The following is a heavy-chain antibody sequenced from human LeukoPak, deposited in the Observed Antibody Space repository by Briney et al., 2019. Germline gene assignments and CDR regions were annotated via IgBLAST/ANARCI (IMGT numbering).Heavy chain of an antibody. V-gene: IGHV1-8*01. CDR1: GYTLISYD. CDR3: ARGGDSSSWFASPDF. CDR2: MNPNSGNT. D-gene: IGHD6-13*01. Sequence: ASVKVSCKASGYTLISYDINWVRQATGQGLEWMGWMNPNSGNTGYAQKFQGSVTMTRNTSISTAYMELSSLRSEDTAVYYCARGGDSSSWFASPDFWGQGTLVTVSS. J-gene: IGHJ4*02.